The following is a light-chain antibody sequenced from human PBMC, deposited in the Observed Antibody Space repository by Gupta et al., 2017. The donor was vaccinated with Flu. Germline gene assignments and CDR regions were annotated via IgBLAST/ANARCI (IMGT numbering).Light chain of an antibody. Sequence: EIMMTQSPATLNVSPGERATLSCRASQSVSSNLAWYQQKPGQAPRLLIYRASTRATGIPARFSGSGSGTAFTLTISSLQSEDFAVYYCQQYDNWPITFGPGTKVDIK. V-gene: IGKV3-15*01. J-gene: IGKJ3*01. CDR1: QSVSSN. CDR2: RAS. CDR3: QQYDNWPIT.